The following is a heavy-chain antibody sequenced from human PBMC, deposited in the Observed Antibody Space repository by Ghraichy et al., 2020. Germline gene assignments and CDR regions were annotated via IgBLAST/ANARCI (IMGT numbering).Heavy chain of an antibody. Sequence: SETLSLTCTVSGGSISSYYWSWIRQPAGKGLEWIGRIYTSGSTNYNPSLKSRVTMSVDTSKNQISLKLSSVTAADTAVYYCARTPQVVRGVIIPHNWFDPWGQGTLVTVSS. D-gene: IGHD3-10*01. V-gene: IGHV4-4*07. J-gene: IGHJ5*02. CDR2: IYTSGST. CDR1: GGSISSYY. CDR3: ARTPQVVRGVIIPHNWFDP.